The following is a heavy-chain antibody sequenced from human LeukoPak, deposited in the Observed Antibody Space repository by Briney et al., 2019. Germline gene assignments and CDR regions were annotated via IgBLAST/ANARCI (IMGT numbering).Heavy chain of an antibody. D-gene: IGHD3-10*01. CDR3: ARDEATWMVRGVSNWFDP. V-gene: IGHV1-2*02. CDR2: INPNSGGT. J-gene: IGHJ5*02. Sequence: RASVKVSCEASGYTFTGYYMHWVRQAPGQGLEWMGWINPNSGGTNYAQKFQGRVTMTRDTSISTAYMELSRLRSDDTAVYYCARDEATWMVRGVSNWFDPWGQGTLVTVSS. CDR1: GYTFTGYY.